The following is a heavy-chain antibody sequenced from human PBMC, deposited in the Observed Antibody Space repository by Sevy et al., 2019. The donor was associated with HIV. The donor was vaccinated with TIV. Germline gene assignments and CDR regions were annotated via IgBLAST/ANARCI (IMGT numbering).Heavy chain of an antibody. CDR3: STDPIIVLLVTDGMDV. J-gene: IGHJ6*02. Sequence: GGSLRLSCAASGFTFSYAWMSWVRQAPGKGLEWVGRIKARPDGGTTDYAAPVKGRFTISRVDSNSTLYMQMNSLKTEDTAVYYCSTDPIIVLLVTDGMDVWGQGTTVTVSS. D-gene: IGHD2-8*01. V-gene: IGHV3-15*01. CDR2: IKARPDGGTT. CDR1: GFTFSYAW.